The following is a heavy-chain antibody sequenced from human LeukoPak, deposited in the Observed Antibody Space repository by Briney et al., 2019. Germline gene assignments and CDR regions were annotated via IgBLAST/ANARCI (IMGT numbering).Heavy chain of an antibody. J-gene: IGHJ6*03. CDR3: ARESLGPLYYYMDV. V-gene: IGHV1-69*05. Sequence: ASVEVSCKASGGTFSSYAISWVRQAPGQGLEWMGRIIPIFGTANYAQKFQGRVTITTDESTSTAYMELSSLRSEDTAVYYCARESLGPLYYYMDVWGKGTTVTVSS. CDR2: IIPIFGTA. CDR1: GGTFSSYA.